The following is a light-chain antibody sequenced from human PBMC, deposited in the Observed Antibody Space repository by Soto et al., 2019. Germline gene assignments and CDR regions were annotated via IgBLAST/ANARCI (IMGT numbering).Light chain of an antibody. J-gene: IGKJ5*01. CDR1: QSISSN. CDR3: QQYGSSPPRIT. Sequence: EIVMTQSPATLSVSPGERATLSCRASQSISSNLVWYQQKPGQAPRLLIYGASSRATGIPDRFSGGGSGTDFTLTISRLEPEDFAVYYCQQYGSSPPRITFGQGTRLEIK. CDR2: GAS. V-gene: IGKV3-20*01.